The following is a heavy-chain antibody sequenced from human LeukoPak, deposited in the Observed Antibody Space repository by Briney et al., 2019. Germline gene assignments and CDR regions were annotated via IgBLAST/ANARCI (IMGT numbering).Heavy chain of an antibody. CDR3: AVTLGRITGTTFSDY. Sequence: GASVKVSCKASGYTFTSYGISWVRQAPGQGLEWMGWISAYNGNTNYAQKLQGRVTMTIDTSTSTAYMELRSLRSDDTAVYYCAVTLGRITGTTFSDYWGQGTLVTVSS. D-gene: IGHD1-7*01. CDR2: ISAYNGNT. CDR1: GYTFTSYG. J-gene: IGHJ4*02. V-gene: IGHV1-18*01.